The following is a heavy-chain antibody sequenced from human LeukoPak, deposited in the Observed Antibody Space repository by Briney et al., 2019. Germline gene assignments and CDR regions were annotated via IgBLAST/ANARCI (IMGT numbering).Heavy chain of an antibody. Sequence: SVKVSCKASGGTFSSYAISWVRQAPGQGLEWMGGIIPIFGTANYAQKFQGRVTITTDESTSTAYMELSSLRSEDTAVYYCATTLGWGLHNWLDPWGQGTLVTVSS. V-gene: IGHV1-69*05. CDR3: ATTLGWGLHNWLDP. D-gene: IGHD1-26*01. CDR2: IIPIFGTA. J-gene: IGHJ5*02. CDR1: GGTFSSYA.